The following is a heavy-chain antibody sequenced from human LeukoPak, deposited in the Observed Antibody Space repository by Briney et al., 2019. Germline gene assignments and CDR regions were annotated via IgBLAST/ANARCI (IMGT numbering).Heavy chain of an antibody. Sequence: GGSLRLSCAASGFTFSSYWMSWVRQAPGKGLEWMANIKQDGSEKYYVDSVKGRFTISRGNAKNSLYLQMNSLRAEDTAVYYCARDDCSSISCYHNWFDPWGQGTLVTVSS. V-gene: IGHV3-7*01. J-gene: IGHJ5*02. CDR1: GFTFSSYW. CDR2: IKQDGSEK. D-gene: IGHD2-2*01. CDR3: ARDDCSSISCYHNWFDP.